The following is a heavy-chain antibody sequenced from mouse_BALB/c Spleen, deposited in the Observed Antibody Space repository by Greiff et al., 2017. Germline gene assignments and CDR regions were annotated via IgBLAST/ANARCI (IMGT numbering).Heavy chain of an antibody. Sequence: EVKVVESGGGLVKPGGSLKLSCAASGFTFSSYAMSWVRQTPEKRLEWVASISSGGSTYYPDSVKGRFTISRDNARNILYLQMSSLRSEDTAMYYCAREDYSRGMDYWGQGTSVTVSS. V-gene: IGHV5-6-5*01. D-gene: IGHD2-13*01. CDR1: GFTFSSYA. J-gene: IGHJ4*01. CDR2: ISSGGST. CDR3: AREDYSRGMDY.